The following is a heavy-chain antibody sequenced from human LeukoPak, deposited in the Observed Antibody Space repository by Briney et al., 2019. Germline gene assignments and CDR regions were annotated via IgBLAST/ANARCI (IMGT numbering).Heavy chain of an antibody. V-gene: IGHV4-39*01. CDR3: ARLTSTAPGTPD. CDR1: GGSISSSSYY. D-gene: IGHD6-13*01. CDR2: IYYSGST. Sequence: KPSETLSLTCTVSGGSISSSSYYWGWIRQPPGKGLEWIGSIYYSGSTYYNPSLKSRVTISVDTSKNQFSLKLSSVTAADTAVYYCARLTSTAPGTPDWGQGTLVTVSS. J-gene: IGHJ4*02.